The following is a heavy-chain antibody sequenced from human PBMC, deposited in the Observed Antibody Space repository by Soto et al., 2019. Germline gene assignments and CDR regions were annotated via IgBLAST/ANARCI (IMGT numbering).Heavy chain of an antibody. CDR3: TTGKYGGFDN. CDR1: GLTLSNAR. J-gene: IGHJ4*02. V-gene: IGHV3-15*01. D-gene: IGHD4-17*01. CDR2: IKSKTDGGTT. Sequence: EVQLVESGGGLVKPGGSLRLCCAASGLTLSNARMSWVRQAPGKGLEWVGRIKSKTDGGTTDYAALVKGRFTISRDDSKSMLYLQMDSLKTEDTAVYFCTTGKYGGFDNWGQGTPVIVSS.